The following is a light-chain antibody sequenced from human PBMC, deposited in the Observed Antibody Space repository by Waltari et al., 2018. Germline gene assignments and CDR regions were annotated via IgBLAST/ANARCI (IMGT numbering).Light chain of an antibody. CDR1: QTILTW. J-gene: IGKJ4*01. Sequence: DIQMTQSPSTLSASVGDRVTITCRASQTILTWLAWYQQKPGKAPRLLLSKASSLQTCVPSSFSGSGSRTEFTLTIGSLEPDDFATYYCQQYNTYAPGPTFGGETKVEIK. V-gene: IGKV1-5*03. CDR3: QQYNTYAPGPT. CDR2: KAS.